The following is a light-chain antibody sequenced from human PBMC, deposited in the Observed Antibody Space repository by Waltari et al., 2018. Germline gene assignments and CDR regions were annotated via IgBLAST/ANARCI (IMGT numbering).Light chain of an antibody. V-gene: IGKV1-39*01. CDR1: QSISGN. CDR2: DAS. Sequence: DIQMTQSPSSLSASVGDRVIITCRASQSISGNLNWYQQKAGKPPKILIHDASTLQSGVPSRFSGRGSGTEYTLTISGLQVDDFATYYCQQDYTVPLTFGGGSKVE. J-gene: IGKJ4*01. CDR3: QQDYTVPLT.